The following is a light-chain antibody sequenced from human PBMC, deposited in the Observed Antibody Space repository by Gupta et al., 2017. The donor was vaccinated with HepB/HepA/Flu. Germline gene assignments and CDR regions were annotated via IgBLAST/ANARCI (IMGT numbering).Light chain of an antibody. CDR3: SSYATSTTGV. J-gene: IGLJ2*01. V-gene: IGLV2-14*03. CDR2: DVS. Sequence: SALTRPASVSGSPGHSITIPCTGTRSDVGRYDYVSWYQQHPGKAPNLMMYDVSNRPSGVSDRSSGSKTGNTASLTISGLPAEDEADDYCSSYATSTTGVFGGGTKLTVL. CDR1: RSDVGRYDY.